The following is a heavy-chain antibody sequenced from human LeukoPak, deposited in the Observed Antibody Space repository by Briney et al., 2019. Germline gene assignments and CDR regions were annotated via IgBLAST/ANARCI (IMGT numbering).Heavy chain of an antibody. Sequence: GGSLRLSCSASGFSFGDYAMSWFRQAPGKGLQWVGFIAGKTHGGTTEYDASVKGRFIISRDDSKSVAYLQMNSLKTEDTAVYYCARDRYDYWGQGTLVTVSS. V-gene: IGHV3-49*03. CDR1: GFSFGDYA. J-gene: IGHJ4*02. CDR2: IAGKTHGGTT. CDR3: ARDRYDY.